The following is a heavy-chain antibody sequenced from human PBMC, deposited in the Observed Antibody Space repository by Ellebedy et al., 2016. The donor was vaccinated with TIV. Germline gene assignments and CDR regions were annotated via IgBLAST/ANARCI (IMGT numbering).Heavy chain of an antibody. V-gene: IGHV4-34*01. Sequence: SETLSLXCAVYGGSFSGYYWSWIRQPPGKGLEWIGEINHSGSTNYNPSLKSRVTISVDTSKNQFSLKLSSVTAADTAVYYCASGGLVRWYFDLWGRGTLVTVSS. D-gene: IGHD6-19*01. CDR3: ASGGLVRWYFDL. J-gene: IGHJ2*01. CDR1: GGSFSGYY. CDR2: INHSGST.